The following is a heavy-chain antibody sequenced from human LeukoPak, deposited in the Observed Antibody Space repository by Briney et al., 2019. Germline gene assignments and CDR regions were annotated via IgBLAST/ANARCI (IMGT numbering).Heavy chain of an antibody. CDR1: GFSLRTMGMR. J-gene: IGHJ4*02. V-gene: IGHV2-70*04. CDR2: IDWDDDK. Sequence: SGPALVKPTQTLTLTCTFSGFSLRTMGMRVSWIRQPPGKALEWLARIDWDDDKLYRTSLRTRLTISRDTSKSQVVLTMTNMDPVDTATYFCARGYSGYLFDFWGQGALVTVSS. CDR3: ARGYSGYLFDF. D-gene: IGHD5-12*01.